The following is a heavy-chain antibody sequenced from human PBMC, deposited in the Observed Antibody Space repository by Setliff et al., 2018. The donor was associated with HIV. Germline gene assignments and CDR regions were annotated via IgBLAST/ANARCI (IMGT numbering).Heavy chain of an antibody. CDR2: INWNGGST. D-gene: IGHD3-10*01. CDR3: ASDDMVRGRGYYMDI. Sequence: PGGSLRLSWAASGFTVYGHGMSWVRQTPGKGLEWVSGINWNGGSTGYAESVKGRFNISRDNAKNALYLQMNSMRAEDTALYYCASDDMVRGRGYYMDIWGKGTTVTVSS. V-gene: IGHV3-20*04. CDR1: GFTVYGHG. J-gene: IGHJ6*03.